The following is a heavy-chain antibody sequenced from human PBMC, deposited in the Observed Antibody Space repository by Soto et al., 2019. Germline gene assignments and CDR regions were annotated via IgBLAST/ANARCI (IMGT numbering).Heavy chain of an antibody. CDR2: IHEDKNAK. CDR3: ATHDGPAAAGLVLDF. J-gene: IGHJ4*02. V-gene: IGHV3-7*02. CDR1: GFTFSSRW. Sequence: EVRLVESGGGLVQPGGSLRLSCEASGFTFSSRWMTWVRQGPGKGLEWVANIHEDKNAKDYVDSVKGRFTISRDNAKTSLYLQMNSLRDEDTAVYYCATHDGPAAAGLVLDFWGQGARVIVSS. D-gene: IGHD6-25*01.